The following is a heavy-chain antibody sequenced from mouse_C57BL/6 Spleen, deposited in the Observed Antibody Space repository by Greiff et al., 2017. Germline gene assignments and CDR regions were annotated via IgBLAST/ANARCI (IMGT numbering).Heavy chain of an antibody. CDR1: GYTFTSYW. D-gene: IGHD2-3*01. V-gene: IGHV1-55*01. CDR3: ARSGGYYVYAMDY. Sequence: VQLQQSGAELVKPGASVKMSCKASGYTFTSYWITWVKQRPGQGLEWIGDIYPGSGSTNYNEKFKSKATLTVDTSSSTAYMQLSSLTSEDSAVYYCARSGGYYVYAMDYWGQGTSVTVSS. J-gene: IGHJ4*01. CDR2: IYPGSGST.